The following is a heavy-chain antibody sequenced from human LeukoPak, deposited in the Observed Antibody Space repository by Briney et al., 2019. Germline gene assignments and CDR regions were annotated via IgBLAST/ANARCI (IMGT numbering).Heavy chain of an antibody. D-gene: IGHD6-19*01. Sequence: PSGTLSLTCTVSGGSIRSYYWSWIRQPPGKGLEWIGYIYYSGSTNYNPSLKSRVTISVDTSKNQFSLKLSSVTAADTAVYYCARDEIAVADSRYMDVWGKGTTVTVSS. CDR3: ARDEIAVADSRYMDV. J-gene: IGHJ6*03. CDR2: IYYSGST. V-gene: IGHV4-59*01. CDR1: GGSIRSYY.